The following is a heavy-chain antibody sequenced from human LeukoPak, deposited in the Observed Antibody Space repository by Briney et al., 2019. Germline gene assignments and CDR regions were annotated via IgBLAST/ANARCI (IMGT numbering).Heavy chain of an antibody. CDR1: GGSISSSSYY. CDR2: IYYSGST. CDR3: ARLELRLGAFDI. D-gene: IGHD1-7*01. Sequence: SETLSLTCTVSGGSISSSSYYWGWLRQPPGKGLEWTGSIYYSGSTYYNPSLKSRVTISVDTSKNQFSLKLSSVTAANTAVYYCARLELRLGAFDIWGQGTMVTVSS. V-gene: IGHV4-39*01. J-gene: IGHJ3*02.